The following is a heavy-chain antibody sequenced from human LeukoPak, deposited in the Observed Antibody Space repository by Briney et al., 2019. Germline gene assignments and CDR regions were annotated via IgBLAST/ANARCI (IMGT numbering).Heavy chain of an antibody. D-gene: IGHD5-18*01. CDR1: GGSISSGGYY. CDR3: AREGGYSYGDAPLHFDY. Sequence: SETLSLTCTVSGGSISSGGYYWSWIRQPAGKGLEWIGRIYTSGNTNYNPSLKSRVTISVDTSKNQLSLKLSSVTAADTAVYYCAREGGYSYGDAPLHFDYWGQGTLVTVSS. J-gene: IGHJ4*02. CDR2: IYTSGNT. V-gene: IGHV4-61*02.